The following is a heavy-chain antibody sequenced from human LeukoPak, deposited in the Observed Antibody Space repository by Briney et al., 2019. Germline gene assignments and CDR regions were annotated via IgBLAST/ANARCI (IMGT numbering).Heavy chain of an antibody. D-gene: IGHD3-10*01. CDR3: ARDKGGMVPFDY. Sequence: GGSLRLSCAASGFTFTNYWMSWVRQAPGKGLEWVANIKQGGSEKNYVDSVKGRFTIARDDAKNSLYLQMNSLRAEDTAVYFCARDKGGMVPFDYWGQGTLVTVSS. V-gene: IGHV3-7*01. CDR2: IKQGGSEK. J-gene: IGHJ4*02. CDR1: GFTFTNYW.